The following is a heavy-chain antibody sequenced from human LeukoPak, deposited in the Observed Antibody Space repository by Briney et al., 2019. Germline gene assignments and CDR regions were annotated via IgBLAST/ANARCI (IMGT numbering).Heavy chain of an antibody. D-gene: IGHD3-22*01. CDR3: VRELPPVVQYFFDY. Sequence: PGGSLSLSCAASGFTFSDYGMHWVRQAPGKGLEWVAVIWYDGSNKYYADSVKGRFTISRDNSRNTLYLQMNSLRAEDTAVYYCVRELPPVVQYFFDYWGPGTLVTVSS. J-gene: IGHJ4*02. CDR1: GFTFSDYG. CDR2: IWYDGSNK. V-gene: IGHV3-33*01.